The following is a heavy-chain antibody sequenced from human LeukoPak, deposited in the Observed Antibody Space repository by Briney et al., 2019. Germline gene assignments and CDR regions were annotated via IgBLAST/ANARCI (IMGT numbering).Heavy chain of an antibody. Sequence: PSGTLSLTCTVSGGSISSYYWSWIRQPPGKGLEWIGYIYYSGSTNYNPSLKSRVTISVDTSKNQFSLKLSSVTAADTAVYYCARHGDYGNYYYYGLDVWGQGTTVTVSS. CDR2: IYYSGST. CDR1: GGSISSYY. V-gene: IGHV4-59*08. J-gene: IGHJ6*02. CDR3: ARHGDYGNYYYYGLDV. D-gene: IGHD4-17*01.